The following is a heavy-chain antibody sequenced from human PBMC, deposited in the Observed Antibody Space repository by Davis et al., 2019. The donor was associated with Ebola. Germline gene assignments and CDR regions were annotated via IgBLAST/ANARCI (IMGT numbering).Heavy chain of an antibody. Sequence: VKVSCKASGYTLTGYYMHWVRQAPGQGLEWMGWINPNSGGTNYAQKFQGRVTMTRDTSISTAYMELSRLRSDDTAVYYCARDRPAAIRSVNWFDPWGQGTLVTVSS. CDR3: ARDRPAAIRSVNWFDP. D-gene: IGHD2-2*02. CDR2: INPNSGGT. J-gene: IGHJ5*02. CDR1: GYTLTGYY. V-gene: IGHV1-2*02.